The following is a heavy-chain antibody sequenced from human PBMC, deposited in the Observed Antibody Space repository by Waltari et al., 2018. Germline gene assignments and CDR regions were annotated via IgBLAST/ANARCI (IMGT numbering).Heavy chain of an antibody. D-gene: IGHD2-21*01. CDR3: ARHIVVVIAIPDYPDAFDI. Sequence: QLQLQESGPGLVKPSETLSLTCTVSGGSISSSSYYWGWIRRPPGKGLEWIGSIYYSGSTYYNPSLKSRVTISVDTSKNQFSLKLSSVTAADTAVYYCARHIVVVIAIPDYPDAFDIWGQGTMVTVSS. J-gene: IGHJ3*02. CDR1: GGSISSSSYY. V-gene: IGHV4-39*07. CDR2: IYYSGST.